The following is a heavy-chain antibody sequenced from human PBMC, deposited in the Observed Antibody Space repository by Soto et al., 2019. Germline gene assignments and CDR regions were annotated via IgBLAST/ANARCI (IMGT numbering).Heavy chain of an antibody. CDR2: IYYSGST. D-gene: IGHD3-10*01. Sequence: GWIRQPPGKGLEWIGSIYYSGSTYYNPSLKSRVTISVDTSKNQFSLKLSSVTAADTAVYYCARQGAGYYGYVTWFDPWGQGTLVTVSS. CDR3: ARQGAGYYGYVTWFDP. J-gene: IGHJ5*02. V-gene: IGHV4-39*01.